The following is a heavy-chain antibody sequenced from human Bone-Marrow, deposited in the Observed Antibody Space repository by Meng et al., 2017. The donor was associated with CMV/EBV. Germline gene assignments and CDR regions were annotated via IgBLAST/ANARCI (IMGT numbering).Heavy chain of an antibody. D-gene: IGHD3-3*01. CDR2: IYSGGST. Sequence: GGSLRLSCAASGFTVSSNYMSWVRQAPGKGLEWVSVIYSGGSTYYADSVKGRFTISRDNSKNTLYLQMNSLRAEDTAVYYCARDTDYDFWSGYHHFDYWGQGTLVTVSS. J-gene: IGHJ4*02. V-gene: IGHV3-53*01. CDR3: ARDTDYDFWSGYHHFDY. CDR1: GFTVSSNY.